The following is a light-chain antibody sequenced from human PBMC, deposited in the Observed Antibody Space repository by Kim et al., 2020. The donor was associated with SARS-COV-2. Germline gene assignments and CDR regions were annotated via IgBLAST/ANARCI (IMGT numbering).Light chain of an antibody. J-gene: IGKJ2*01. CDR3: QQYGSSPYT. CDR1: QSVSSSY. CDR2: GAS. V-gene: IGKV3-20*01. Sequence: EIVLTQFPGTLSLSPGERATLSCRASQSVSSSYLAWYQQKPGQAPRLLIYGASSRATGIPDRFSGSGSGTDFTLTISRLEPEDFAVYYCQQYGSSPYTFGQGTKLEI.